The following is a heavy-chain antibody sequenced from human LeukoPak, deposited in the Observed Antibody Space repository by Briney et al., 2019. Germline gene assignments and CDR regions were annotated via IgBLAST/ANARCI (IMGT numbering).Heavy chain of an antibody. CDR2: IYYSGST. D-gene: IGHD5-18*01. CDR3: ARPPVDTAMVVAFDI. J-gene: IGHJ3*02. Sequence: SQTLSLTCTVSGGSVSSGGYYWSWIRQHPGKGLEWIGYIYYSGSTYYNPSLKSRVTISVDTSKNQFSLKLSSVTAADTAVYYCARPPVDTAMVVAFDIWGQGTMVTVSS. V-gene: IGHV4-31*03. CDR1: GGSVSSGGYY.